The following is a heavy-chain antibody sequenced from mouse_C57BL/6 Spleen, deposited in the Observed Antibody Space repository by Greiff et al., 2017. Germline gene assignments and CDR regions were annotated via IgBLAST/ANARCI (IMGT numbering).Heavy chain of an antibody. D-gene: IGHD3-2*02. V-gene: IGHV1-52*01. J-gene: IGHJ2*01. Sequence: QVQLQQPGAELVRPGSSVKLSCKASGYTFTSYWMHWVKQRPIQGLEWIGNIDPSDSETHYNQKFKDKATLTVDKSSSTAYMQLSSLTSEDAAVYYCARDSSGYGGFDYWGQGTTLTVSS. CDR1: GYTFTSYW. CDR2: IDPSDSET. CDR3: ARDSSGYGGFDY.